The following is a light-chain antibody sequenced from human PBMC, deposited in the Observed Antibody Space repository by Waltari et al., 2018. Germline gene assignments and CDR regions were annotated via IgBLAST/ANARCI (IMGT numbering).Light chain of an antibody. CDR2: AAS. J-gene: IGKJ4*01. V-gene: IGKV1-6*01. Sequence: AIQMTQSPSSLTASVGYRVIITCRASQGIRNDLGWYQQKPGKAPKLLIYAASSLQSGVPSRFSGSGSGTDFTLTISSLQPEDFATYYCLQDYNYPLTFGGGTKVEI. CDR3: LQDYNYPLT. CDR1: QGIRND.